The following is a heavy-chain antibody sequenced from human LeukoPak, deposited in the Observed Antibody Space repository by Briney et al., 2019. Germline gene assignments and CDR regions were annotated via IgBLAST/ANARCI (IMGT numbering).Heavy chain of an antibody. Sequence: GGSLRLSCAASGFTFSSYAMHWVRQAPGKGLEWVAVISYDGSNKYYADSVKGRFTISRDNSKNTLYLQMNSLKTEDTAVYYCTTDGGRIVGAMGVGYWGQGTLVTVSS. CDR3: TTDGGRIVGAMGVGY. CDR1: GFTFSSYA. CDR2: ISYDGSNK. D-gene: IGHD1-26*01. J-gene: IGHJ4*02. V-gene: IGHV3-30-3*01.